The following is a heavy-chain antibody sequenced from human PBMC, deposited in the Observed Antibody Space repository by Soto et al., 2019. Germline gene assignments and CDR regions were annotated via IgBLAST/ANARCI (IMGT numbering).Heavy chain of an antibody. Sequence: QITLKEAGPTLVKPTQTLTLTCSFSGFSLITSGVGVGWIRQPPGKPLEWRALIYWDDDKGYSTSLKSRLTITKDTARNQVVLTMTNMDPADTATYYCAHAMAPRIFDYWGQGTLVTVSS. J-gene: IGHJ4*02. CDR2: IYWDDDK. CDR1: GFSLITSGVG. CDR3: AHAMAPRIFDY. V-gene: IGHV2-5*02.